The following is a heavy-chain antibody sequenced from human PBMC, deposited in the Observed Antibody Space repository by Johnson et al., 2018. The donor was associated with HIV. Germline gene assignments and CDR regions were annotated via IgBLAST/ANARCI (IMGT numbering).Heavy chain of an antibody. CDR1: GFTFSSYG. Sequence: QVQLVESGGGVVQPGRSLRLSCSVSGFTFSSYGMHWVRQAPGKGLEWVAVISHDGSNKYYADSVKGRFTICRDNSNNKLYLQMNRRRAEDTAVYYCAREGWTFYYWRSSLAFDIWGQGTRVAVSS. J-gene: IGHJ3*02. D-gene: IGHD2/OR15-2a*01. V-gene: IGHV3-30*03. CDR2: ISHDGSNK. CDR3: AREGWTFYYWRSSLAFDI.